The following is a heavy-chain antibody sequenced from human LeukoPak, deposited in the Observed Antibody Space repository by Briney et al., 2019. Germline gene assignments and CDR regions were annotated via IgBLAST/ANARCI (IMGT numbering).Heavy chain of an antibody. CDR2: INSDGSRT. J-gene: IGHJ6*02. V-gene: IGHV3-74*01. Sequence: GGSLRLSCAASGFTFSSYWMHWVRQAPGKGLVWVSRINSDGSRTSYADSVKGRFTISRDNAKNTLYLQMNSLRAEDTAVYYCARDGTYYDFWSGEYGMDVWGQGTTVTVSS. CDR1: GFTFSSYW. D-gene: IGHD3-3*01. CDR3: ARDGTYYDFWSGEYGMDV.